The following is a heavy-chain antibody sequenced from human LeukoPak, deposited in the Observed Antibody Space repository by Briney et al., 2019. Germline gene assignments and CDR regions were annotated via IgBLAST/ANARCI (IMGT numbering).Heavy chain of an antibody. V-gene: IGHV1-2*02. Sequence: ASVKVSCKASGYTFTGYYMHWVRQAPGQGLEWMGWINPNSGGTNYAQKFQGRVTMARDTSISTAYMELSRLRSDDTAVYYCARGSSLTRYSYGQRTINFDYWGQGTLVTVSS. D-gene: IGHD5-18*01. CDR3: ARGSSLTRYSYGQRTINFDY. CDR2: INPNSGGT. CDR1: GYTFTGYY. J-gene: IGHJ4*02.